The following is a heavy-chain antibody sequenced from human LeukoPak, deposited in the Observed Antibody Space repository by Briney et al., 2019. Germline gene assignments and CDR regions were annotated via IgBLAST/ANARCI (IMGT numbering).Heavy chain of an antibody. CDR3: AREEATYYYDSSGFGD. CDR2: IYTSGST. V-gene: IGHV4-61*02. D-gene: IGHD3-22*01. Sequence: PSQTLSLTCTVSGVSISSGSYYWSWIRQPAGKGLEWIGRIYTSGSTNYNPSLKSRVTISVDTSRNQFSLKLSSVTAADTAVYYCAREEATYYYDSSGFGDWGPGTLVTVSS. J-gene: IGHJ4*02. CDR1: GVSISSGSYY.